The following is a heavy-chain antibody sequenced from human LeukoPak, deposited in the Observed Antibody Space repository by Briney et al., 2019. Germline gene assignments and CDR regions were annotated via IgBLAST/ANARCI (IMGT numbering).Heavy chain of an antibody. J-gene: IGHJ4*02. CDR2: IYYSGST. CDR3: ARGKDDYGDYGSFDY. CDR1: GGSISSYY. Sequence: SETLSLTCTVSGGSISSYYWSWIRQPPGKGLEWIVYIYYSGSTNYNPSLKSRVTISVDTSKNQFSLKLSSVTAADTAVYYCARGKDDYGDYGSFDYWGQGTLVTVSS. V-gene: IGHV4-59*01. D-gene: IGHD4-17*01.